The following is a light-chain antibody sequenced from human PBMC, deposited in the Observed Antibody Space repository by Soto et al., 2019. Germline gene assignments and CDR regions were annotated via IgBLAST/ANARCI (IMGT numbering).Light chain of an antibody. CDR3: QQYSSFPYT. J-gene: IGKJ2*01. CDR2: GAS. Sequence: DIQMTQSPSSLSASVGDRVTITCRASHDTSKSVAWFQQRPGMAPKSLIYGASSLQSGVSSRFSGSGSGTQFTLTISSLQPEDFATYYCQQYSSFPYTFGQGTKLEIK. V-gene: IGKV1-16*01. CDR1: HDTSKS.